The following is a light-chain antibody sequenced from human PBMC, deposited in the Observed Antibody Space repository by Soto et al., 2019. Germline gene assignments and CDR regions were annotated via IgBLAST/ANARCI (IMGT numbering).Light chain of an antibody. CDR3: QQYNSYSWT. J-gene: IGKJ1*01. Sequence: DIKMTQSPSTLSASVGDRVTITCRASQSISSWLAWYQQKPGKAPKLLIYDASSLESGVPSRFSGSGSGTEFTLTISSLQPDDFATYDGQQYNSYSWTFGQGTKVEIK. CDR2: DAS. V-gene: IGKV1-5*01. CDR1: QSISSW.